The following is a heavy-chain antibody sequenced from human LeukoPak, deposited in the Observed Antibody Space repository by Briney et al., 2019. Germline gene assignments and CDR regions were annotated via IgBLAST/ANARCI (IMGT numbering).Heavy chain of an antibody. CDR1: GFTLSNYA. Sequence: GGSLRLSCEASGFTLSNYAMSRVRQAPGKGLEWVSTLSGSGGTTYYADSVKGRFTISRDNSKNTLYLQVNSLRAEDTAIYYCAREIDSSGYQANYFDYWGQGTLVTVSS. J-gene: IGHJ4*02. V-gene: IGHV3-23*01. CDR2: LSGSGGTT. D-gene: IGHD3-22*01. CDR3: AREIDSSGYQANYFDY.